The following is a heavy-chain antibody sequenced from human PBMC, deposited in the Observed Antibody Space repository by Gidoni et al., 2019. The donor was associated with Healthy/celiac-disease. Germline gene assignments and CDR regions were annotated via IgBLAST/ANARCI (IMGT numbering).Heavy chain of an antibody. CDR1: GFTFSSYG. Sequence: QVQLVESGGGVVQPGRSLRLSCAASGFTFSSYGMHWVRQAPGKGLGWVAVIWYDGSNKYYADSVKGRFTISRDNSKNTLYLQMNSLRAEDTAVYYCAREGDIVVVPAGNYYYYGMDVWGQGTTVTVSS. CDR3: AREGDIVVVPAGNYYYYGMDV. D-gene: IGHD2-2*01. CDR2: IWYDGSNK. V-gene: IGHV3-33*01. J-gene: IGHJ6*02.